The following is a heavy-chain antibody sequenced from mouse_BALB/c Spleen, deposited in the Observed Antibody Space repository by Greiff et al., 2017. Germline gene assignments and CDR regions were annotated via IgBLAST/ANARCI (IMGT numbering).Heavy chain of an antibody. D-gene: IGHD2-3*01. J-gene: IGHJ3*01. V-gene: IGHV1S135*01. CDR3: ARWDGYYGGFAD. CDR1: GYSFPGYN. Sequence: RLKRSGPELGKPGASVRISCKASGYSFPGYNMYWVKQSHRKSLEWIGYIDPYNGGTSYNQKSKGKATLTVDKSSSTAYMHLNSLTSEDSAIYYCARWDGYYGGFADWGQGTLVTVSA. CDR2: IDPYNGGT.